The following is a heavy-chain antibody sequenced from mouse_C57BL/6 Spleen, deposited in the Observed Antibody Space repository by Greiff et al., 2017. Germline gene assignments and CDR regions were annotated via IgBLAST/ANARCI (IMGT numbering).Heavy chain of an antibody. V-gene: IGHV1-26*01. Sequence: VQLQQSGPELVKPGASVKISCKASGYTFTDYYMNWVKQSHGKSLEWIGDINPNNGGTSYNQKFKGKATVTVDKSSSTAYMELRSLTSEDSAVYYCARGGNYYGPWGQGTLVTVSA. CDR2: INPNNGGT. CDR3: ARGGNYYGP. CDR1: GYTFTDYY. D-gene: IGHD1-2*01. J-gene: IGHJ3*01.